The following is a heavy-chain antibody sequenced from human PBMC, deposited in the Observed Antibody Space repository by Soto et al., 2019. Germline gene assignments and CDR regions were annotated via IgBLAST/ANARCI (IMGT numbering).Heavy chain of an antibody. CDR1: GGSISSYY. CDR2: IYYSGST. Sequence: PSETLSLTCTVPGGSISSYYWSWIRQPPGKGLEWIGYIYYSGSTNYNPSLKSRVTISVDTSKNQFSLKLSSVTAADTAVYYCARNLYGYYYYMDVWGKGTTVT. D-gene: IGHD2-8*01. J-gene: IGHJ6*03. V-gene: IGHV4-59*08. CDR3: ARNLYGYYYYMDV.